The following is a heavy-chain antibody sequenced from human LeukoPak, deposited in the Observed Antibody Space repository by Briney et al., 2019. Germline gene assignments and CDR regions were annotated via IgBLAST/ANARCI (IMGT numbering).Heavy chain of an antibody. CDR3: ANPPPLWELLGGYYFDY. D-gene: IGHD1-26*01. Sequence: PGGSLRLSCAASGFTFSSYAMSWVRQAPGKGLEWVSAISGSGGSTYYADSVKGRFTISRDNSKNTLYLQMNSLRAEDTAVYYCANPPPLWELLGGYYFDYWGRGTLVTVSS. J-gene: IGHJ4*02. V-gene: IGHV3-23*01. CDR2: ISGSGGST. CDR1: GFTFSSYA.